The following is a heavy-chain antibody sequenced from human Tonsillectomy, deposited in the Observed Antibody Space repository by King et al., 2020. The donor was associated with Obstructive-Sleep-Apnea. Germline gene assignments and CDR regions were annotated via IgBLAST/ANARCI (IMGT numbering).Heavy chain of an antibody. V-gene: IGHV3-30*04. CDR1: GFTFSSYA. J-gene: IGHJ5*02. CDR2: ISYDGSNK. D-gene: IGHD3-10*01. Sequence: VQLVESGGGVVQPGRSLRLSCAASGFTFSSYAMHWVRQAPGKGLEWVAVISYDGSNKYYADSVKGRFTISRDNSKNTLYLQMNSLSAEDTAVYYCAKSVILWFGESTPNWFDPWGQGTLVTVSS. CDR3: AKSVILWFGESTPNWFDP.